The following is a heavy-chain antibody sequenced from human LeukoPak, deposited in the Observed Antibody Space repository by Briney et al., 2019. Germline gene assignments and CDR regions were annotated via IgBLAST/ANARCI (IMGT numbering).Heavy chain of an antibody. J-gene: IGHJ4*02. CDR2: IYYSGSP. CDR3: ARVTDIVAIDY. V-gene: IGHV4-59*01. CDR1: GGSISSYY. D-gene: IGHD5-12*01. Sequence: SETLSLTCTVSGGSISSYYWSWIRQPPGKGLEWIGYIYYSGSPNYNPSLKSRVTISVDTSKNQFSLKLSSVTAADTAVYYCARVTDIVAIDYWGQGTLVTVSS.